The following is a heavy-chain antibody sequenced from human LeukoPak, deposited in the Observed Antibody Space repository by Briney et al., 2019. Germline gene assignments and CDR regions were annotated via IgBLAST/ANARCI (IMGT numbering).Heavy chain of an antibody. CDR2: IYTSGST. J-gene: IGHJ6*02. CDR3: ARDCSGTSCGTYYYYYGMDV. V-gene: IGHV4-4*07. D-gene: IGHD2-2*01. CDR1: GGSISSYY. Sequence: SETLSLTCTVSGGSISSYYWSWIRQPAGKGLEWIGRIYTSGSTNYNPSLKSRVTMSVDTSKNQFSLKLSSVTAADTAVYYCARDCSGTSCGTYYYYYGMDVWGQGTTVTVSS.